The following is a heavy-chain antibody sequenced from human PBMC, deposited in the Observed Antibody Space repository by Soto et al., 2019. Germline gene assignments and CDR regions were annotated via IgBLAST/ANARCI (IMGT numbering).Heavy chain of an antibody. CDR2: ISYDGSNK. V-gene: IGHV3-30-3*01. D-gene: IGHD3-22*01. CDR3: ARDLNYYDSSGYLVVDYFDY. J-gene: IGHJ4*02. CDR1: GFTFSSYA. Sequence: GGSLRLSCAASGFTFSSYAMHWVRQAPGKGLEWVAVISYDGSNKYYADSVTGRFTISRDNSKNTLYLQMNSLRAEDTAVYYCARDLNYYDSSGYLVVDYFDYWGQGTLVTVSS.